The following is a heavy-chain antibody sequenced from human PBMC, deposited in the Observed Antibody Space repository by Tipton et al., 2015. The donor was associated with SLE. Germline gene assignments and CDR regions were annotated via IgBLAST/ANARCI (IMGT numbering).Heavy chain of an antibody. V-gene: IGHV4-59*04. CDR1: GDSISNYY. J-gene: IGHJ3*02. Sequence: TLSLTCTVSGDSISNYYWAWIRQPPGKGLECIGNINYSGTTSYNPSLKSRVTMSVDTSQNQFSLTLRSVTAADTAIYYCARWNFVTMTGGFDIWGQGTMVTVSS. CDR2: INYSGTT. CDR3: ARWNFVTMTGGFDI. D-gene: IGHD1-7*01.